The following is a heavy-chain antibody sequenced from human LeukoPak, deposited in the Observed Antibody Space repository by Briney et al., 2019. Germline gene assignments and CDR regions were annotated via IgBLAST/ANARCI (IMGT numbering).Heavy chain of an antibody. J-gene: IGHJ6*03. Sequence: SQTLSLTCTVSGGSISSGSYYWSWIRQPAGKGLEWIGRIYTSGSTNYNPSLKSRVTISVDKSKNQFSLKLSSVTAADTAVYYCARDKVTLPYYYMDVWGKGTTVTVSS. CDR3: ARDKVTLPYYYMDV. V-gene: IGHV4-61*02. CDR1: GGSISSGSYY. CDR2: IYTSGST. D-gene: IGHD4-11*01.